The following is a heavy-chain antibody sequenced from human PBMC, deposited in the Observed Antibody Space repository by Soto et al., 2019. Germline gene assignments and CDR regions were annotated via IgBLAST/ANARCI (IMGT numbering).Heavy chain of an antibody. D-gene: IGHD3-9*01. CDR1: GGSISSYY. CDR2: IYYSGST. V-gene: IGHV4-59*01. J-gene: IGHJ6*03. Sequence: PSETLSLTCTVSGGSISSYYWSWIRQPPGKGLEWIGYIYYSGSTNYNPSLKSRVTISVDTSKSQFSLKLSSVTAADTAVYYCARSPLDILTDYYMDVWGKGTTVTVSS. CDR3: ARSPLDILTDYYMDV.